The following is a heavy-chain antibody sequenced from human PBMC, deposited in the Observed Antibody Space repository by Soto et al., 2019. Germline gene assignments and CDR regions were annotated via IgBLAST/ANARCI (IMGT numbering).Heavy chain of an antibody. CDR3: ARGKHCSSTSCSHLFPWFDP. V-gene: IGHV4-34*01. Sequence: QVQLQQWGAGLLKPSETLSLTCAVYGGSFSGYYWSWIRQPPGKGLEWIGEINHSGSTNYNPSLKSRVTISVDTSKNQFSLKLSSVTAADAAVYYCARGKHCSSTSCSHLFPWFDPWGQGTLVTVSS. D-gene: IGHD2-2*01. CDR1: GGSFSGYY. J-gene: IGHJ5*02. CDR2: INHSGST.